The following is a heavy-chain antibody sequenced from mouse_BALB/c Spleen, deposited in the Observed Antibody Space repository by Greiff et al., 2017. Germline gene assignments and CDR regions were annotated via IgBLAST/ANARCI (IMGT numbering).Heavy chain of an antibody. D-gene: IGHD1-1*02. CDR2: ISSGGST. CDR3: ARGSYYFGPY. CDR1: GFTFSSYA. Sequence: EVNVVESGGGLVKPGGSLKLSCAASGFTFSSYAMSWVRQTPEKRLEWVASISSGGSTYYPDSVKGRFTISRDNARNILYLQMSSLRSEDTAMYYCARGSYYFGPYWGQGTTLTVSS. J-gene: IGHJ2*01. V-gene: IGHV5-6-5*01.